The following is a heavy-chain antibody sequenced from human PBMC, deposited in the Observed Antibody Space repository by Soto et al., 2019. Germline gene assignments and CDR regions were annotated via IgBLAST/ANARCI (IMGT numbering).Heavy chain of an antibody. D-gene: IGHD5-12*01. CDR3: ARESTITHFDH. CDR2: VSRDGTKE. V-gene: IGHV3-30-3*01. J-gene: IGHJ4*02. CDR1: DFVFYDYP. Sequence: GGSLRLSCAASDFVFYDYPIHWVRQAPGKGLEWVAVVSRDGTKEYYSDSVKGRFSISRDNSNNTAFLQMNSLRAEDTAIYYCARESTITHFDHWGQGTLVTVSS.